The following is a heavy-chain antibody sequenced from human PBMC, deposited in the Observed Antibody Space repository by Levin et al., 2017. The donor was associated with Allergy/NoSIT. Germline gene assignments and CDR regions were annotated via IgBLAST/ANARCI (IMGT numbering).Heavy chain of an antibody. V-gene: IGHV3-74*01. D-gene: IGHD5-24*01. CDR3: ARVGDGYNYQFDY. CDR2: INSDGSST. J-gene: IGHJ4*02. Sequence: PGGSLRLSCAASGFTFSSYWMHWVRQAPGKGLVWVSRINSDGSSTSYADSVKGRFTISRDNAKNTLYLQMNSLRAEDTAVYYCARVGDGYNYQFDYWGQGTLVTVSS. CDR1: GFTFSSYW.